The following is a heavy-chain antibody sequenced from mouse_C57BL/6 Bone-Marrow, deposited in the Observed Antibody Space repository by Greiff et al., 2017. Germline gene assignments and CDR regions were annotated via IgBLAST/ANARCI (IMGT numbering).Heavy chain of an antibody. V-gene: IGHV2-9-1*01. Sequence: VMLVESGPGLVAPSQSLSITCTVSGFSLTSYAISWVRQPPGKGLEWLGVIWTGGGTNYNSALKSRLSISKDNSKSQVFLKMNSLQTDDTARYXCAIITTVVNYWGQGTTLTVSS. CDR2: IWTGGGT. CDR3: AIITTVVNY. D-gene: IGHD1-1*01. CDR1: GFSLTSYA. J-gene: IGHJ2*01.